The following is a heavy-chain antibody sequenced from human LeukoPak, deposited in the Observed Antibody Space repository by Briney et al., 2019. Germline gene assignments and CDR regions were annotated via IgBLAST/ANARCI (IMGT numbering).Heavy chain of an antibody. CDR1: SGSISSTSYY. V-gene: IGHV4-39*07. J-gene: IGHJ4*02. Sequence: SETLSLTCTVSSGSISSTSYYWGWIRQPPGMGLEWIGSMYYSGSTYYNPSLKSRVTISVDTSKSQFSLKLSSVTAADTAVYYCARALRSPRGGFDYWDQGTLVTVSS. CDR3: ARALRSPRGGFDY. D-gene: IGHD3-10*01. CDR2: MYYSGST.